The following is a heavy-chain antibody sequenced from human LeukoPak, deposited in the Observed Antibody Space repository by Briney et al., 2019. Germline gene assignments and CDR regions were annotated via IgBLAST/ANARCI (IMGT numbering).Heavy chain of an antibody. J-gene: IGHJ6*02. D-gene: IGHD3-22*01. CDR1: GFAFSKLA. Sequence: PGGSLRLSCAASGFAFSKLAMGWVRQAPGKGLEWVSVISDSGDITYYADSVKGRFTISRDNSKHTLYLHMNSLRAEDTALYYCANIASYYYDSSRNYGMDVWGQGTTVTVSS. V-gene: IGHV3-23*01. CDR2: ISDSGDIT. CDR3: ANIASYYYDSSRNYGMDV.